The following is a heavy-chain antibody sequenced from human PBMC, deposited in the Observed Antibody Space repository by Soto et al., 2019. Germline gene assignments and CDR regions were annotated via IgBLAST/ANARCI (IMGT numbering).Heavy chain of an antibody. CDR2: IWYDGSNK. Sequence: GGSLRLSCAASGFTFSSYGMHWVRQAPGKGLEWVAVIWYDGSNKYYADSVKGRFTISRDNSKNTLYLQMNSLRAEDTAVYYCARDTVQLSHFDYWGQGTLVTVSS. V-gene: IGHV3-33*01. CDR1: GFTFSSYG. J-gene: IGHJ4*02. CDR3: ARDTVQLSHFDY. D-gene: IGHD2-2*01.